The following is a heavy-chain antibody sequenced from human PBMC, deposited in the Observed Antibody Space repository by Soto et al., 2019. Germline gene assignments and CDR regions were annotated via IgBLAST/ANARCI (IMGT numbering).Heavy chain of an antibody. Sequence: QVQLQESGPGLVKPSETLSLTCTVSGGSISSYYWSWIRQPPGKGLEWIGYIYYSGSTNYNPSLKSRVTISLDTSKNQFSLKQSSVTATDTAVYYCARMEGATAGTDSWFDPWGQGTLVTVSS. CDR1: GGSISSYY. D-gene: IGHD6-13*01. CDR2: IYYSGST. CDR3: ARMEGATAGTDSWFDP. J-gene: IGHJ5*02. V-gene: IGHV4-59*01.